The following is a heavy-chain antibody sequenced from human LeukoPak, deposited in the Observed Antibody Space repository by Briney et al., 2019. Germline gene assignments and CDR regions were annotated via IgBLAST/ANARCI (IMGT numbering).Heavy chain of an antibody. J-gene: IGHJ4*02. D-gene: IGHD7-27*01. Sequence: SETLSLTCTVSAYSISSGSYWGWVRQSPGKGLEWIGNIYRSGSTDYNPSLKSRVTIALDTSRNAFSLSLMSVIAADTAVYYCARLTAESALGYYFDYWGQGALVTVSS. CDR2: IYRSGST. CDR1: AYSISSGSY. V-gene: IGHV4-38-2*02. CDR3: ARLTAESALGYYFDY.